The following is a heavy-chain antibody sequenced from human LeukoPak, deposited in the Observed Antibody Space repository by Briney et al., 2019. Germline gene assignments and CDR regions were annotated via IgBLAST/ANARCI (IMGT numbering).Heavy chain of an antibody. CDR2: VNPNSGGT. J-gene: IGHJ4*02. Sequence: ASVKVSCKASGYTFTSYYMHWVRQAPGQGLEWMGWVNPNSGGTNYAQKFQGRVTMTRDTSISTAYMELSRLRSDDTAVYYCARAQGYYYGSGRSPYSYWGQGTLVTVSS. CDR1: GYTFTSYY. D-gene: IGHD3-10*01. V-gene: IGHV1-2*02. CDR3: ARAQGYYYGSGRSPYSY.